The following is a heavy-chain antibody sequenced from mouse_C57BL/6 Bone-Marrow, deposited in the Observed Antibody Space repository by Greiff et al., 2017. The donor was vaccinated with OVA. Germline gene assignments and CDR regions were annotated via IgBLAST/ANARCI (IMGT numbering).Heavy chain of an antibody. CDR2: INPNNGGT. V-gene: IGHV1-26*01. D-gene: IGHD1-1*01. J-gene: IGHJ3*01. CDR1: GYTFTDYY. Sequence: VQLKDSGPELVKPGASVKISCKASGYTFTDYYMNWVKQSHGKSLEWIGDINPNNGGTSYNQKFKGKATLTVDKSSSTAYMELRSLTSEDSAVYYCARDYYGSSGWFAYWGQGTLVTVSA. CDR3: ARDYYGSSGWFAY.